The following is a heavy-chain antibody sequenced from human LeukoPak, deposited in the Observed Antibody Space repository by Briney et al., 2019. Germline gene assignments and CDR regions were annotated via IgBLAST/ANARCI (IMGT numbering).Heavy chain of an antibody. CDR2: IIPIFGTA. V-gene: IGHV1-69*06. D-gene: IGHD4-23*01. Sequence: ASVKVSCKASGGTFSSYAISWVRQAPGQGLEWMGGIIPIFGTANYAQKFQGRVTITADKSTSTAYMELSSLRSEDTAVYYCATYGGNTRDFDYWGQGTLVTVSS. CDR3: ATYGGNTRDFDY. J-gene: IGHJ4*02. CDR1: GGTFSSYA.